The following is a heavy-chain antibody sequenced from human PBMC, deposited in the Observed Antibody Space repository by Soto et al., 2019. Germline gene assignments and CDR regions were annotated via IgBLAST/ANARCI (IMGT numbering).Heavy chain of an antibody. V-gene: IGHV4-61*01. J-gene: IGHJ3*02. D-gene: IGHD6-19*01. CDR3: ASSSGWFHDAFDI. CDR1: GGYVSSGSYY. Sequence: SETLSLTSTVSGGYVSSGSYYWSWIRQPPGKGLEWIGYIYYSGSTNYNPSLKSRVTISVDTSKNQFSLKLSSVTAADTAVYYCASSSGWFHDAFDIWGQGTMVTVSS. CDR2: IYYSGST.